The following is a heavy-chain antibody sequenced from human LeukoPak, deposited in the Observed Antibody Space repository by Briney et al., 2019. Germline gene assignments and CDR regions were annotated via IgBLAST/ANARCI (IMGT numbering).Heavy chain of an antibody. CDR1: GGSFSGYY. V-gene: IGHV4-34*01. Sequence: SETLSLTCAVYGGSFSGYYWSWIRQPPGKGLEWIGEINHSGSTSYNPSLKSRVTISVDTSKNQFSLKLSSVTAADTAVYYCARGGGMTTVTKEYYFDYWGQGTLVTVSS. D-gene: IGHD4-17*01. CDR2: INHSGST. J-gene: IGHJ4*02. CDR3: ARGGGMTTVTKEYYFDY.